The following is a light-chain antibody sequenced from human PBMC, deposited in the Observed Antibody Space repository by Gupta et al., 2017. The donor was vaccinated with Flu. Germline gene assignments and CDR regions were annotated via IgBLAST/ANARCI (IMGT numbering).Light chain of an antibody. CDR1: QGIGGF. V-gene: IGKV1-9*01. J-gene: IGKJ3*01. CDR3: QQLHSWVFT. CDR2: AAS. Sequence: DIQLTQSPSFLSASIGDRVTTTCRASQGIGGFLAWYQQKPGQAPKLLIYAASTLQSGVPSRFSGSGSGTEFTLTISSLQPEDYAIYYCQQLHSWVFTFGPGTKVDVK.